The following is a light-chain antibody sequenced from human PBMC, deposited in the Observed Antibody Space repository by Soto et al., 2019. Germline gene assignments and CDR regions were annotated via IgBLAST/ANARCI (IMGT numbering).Light chain of an antibody. CDR1: QSIRTS. CDR3: QQTYFPLST. J-gene: IGKJ2*01. Sequence: DIQMSQSPSSLSASVADRVTIICRASQSIRTSLNWYQQKPGKSPKTLIYSASSLQSGVSPRFSASGYGTDVTLTSYRHRPEDFATYYCQQTYFPLSTFGHGTNLEIK. CDR2: SAS. V-gene: IGKV1-39*01.